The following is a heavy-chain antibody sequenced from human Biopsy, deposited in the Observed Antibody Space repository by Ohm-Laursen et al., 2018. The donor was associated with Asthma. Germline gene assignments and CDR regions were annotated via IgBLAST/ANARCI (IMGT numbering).Heavy chain of an antibody. D-gene: IGHD3-22*01. J-gene: IGHJ4*02. CDR3: ARAQDYYDSRGYYRSFDY. CDR1: GGSINSSTW. CDR2: IYYSGST. V-gene: IGHV4-4*03. Sequence: PGTLSLTCVVSGGSINSSTWWSWVRQPPGKGLEWIGFIYYSGSTYYNPSLKSRVSISIDTSKNQFSLKLSSVTAADTAVYYCARAQDYYDSRGYYRSFDYWGQGTLVTVSS.